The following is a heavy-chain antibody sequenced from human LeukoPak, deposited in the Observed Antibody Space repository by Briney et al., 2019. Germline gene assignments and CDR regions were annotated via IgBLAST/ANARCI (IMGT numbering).Heavy chain of an antibody. CDR3: ARRPLLWFATRRGGWFDP. D-gene: IGHD3-10*01. CDR1: GGSISSYY. J-gene: IGHJ5*02. CDR2: IYYSGST. Sequence: PSETLSLTCTVSGGSISSYYWSWIRQPPGKGLEWIGYIYYSGSTNYTPSLKSRVTISVDTSKNQFSLKLSSVTAADTAVYYCARRPLLWFATRRGGWFDPWGQGTLVTVSS. V-gene: IGHV4-59*12.